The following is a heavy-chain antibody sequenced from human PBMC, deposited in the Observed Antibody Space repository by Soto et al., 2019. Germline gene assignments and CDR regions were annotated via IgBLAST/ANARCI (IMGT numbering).Heavy chain of an antibody. V-gene: IGHV4-61*08. Sequence: NPSETLSLTCSVSGGSVSSGVYYWSWIRQPPGKGLELIGYISNSGSTNYNPSLTSRVAISLDRSRNQFSLKLTSVTAADTAVYYCARARVRQWLAFDYWGQGTLVTVSS. CDR1: GGSVSSGVYY. CDR3: ARARVRQWLAFDY. CDR2: ISNSGST. D-gene: IGHD6-19*01. J-gene: IGHJ4*02.